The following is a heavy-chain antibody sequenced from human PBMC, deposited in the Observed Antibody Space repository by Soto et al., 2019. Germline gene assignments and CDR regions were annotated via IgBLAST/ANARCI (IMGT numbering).Heavy chain of an antibody. Sequence: SVKVSCKASGGTFSSYAISWVRQAPGQGLEWMGGIIPIFGTANYAQKFQGRVTITADKSTSTAYMELSSLRSEDTAVYYCARDGSSGYDSGYYYYGMDVWGQGTTVTVS. CDR1: GGTFSSYA. J-gene: IGHJ6*02. CDR3: ARDGSSGYDSGYYYYGMDV. CDR2: IIPIFGTA. D-gene: IGHD5-12*01. V-gene: IGHV1-69*06.